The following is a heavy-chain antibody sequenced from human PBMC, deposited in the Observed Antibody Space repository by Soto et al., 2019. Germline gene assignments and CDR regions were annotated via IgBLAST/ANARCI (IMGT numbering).Heavy chain of an antibody. J-gene: IGHJ4*03. CDR1: GGSFSSYY. V-gene: IGHV4-59*01. CDR2: INYSGSA. D-gene: IGHD7-27*01. CDR3: ARAGGYHDX. Sequence: PSETLSLTFTVSGGSFSSYYWNWIRQPPGKGLEGIGYINYSGSAHYNPSLKSLVTISVETFKNQFSLKLTSVTAADTAVYYCARAGGYHDXWGQGTMVTVSX.